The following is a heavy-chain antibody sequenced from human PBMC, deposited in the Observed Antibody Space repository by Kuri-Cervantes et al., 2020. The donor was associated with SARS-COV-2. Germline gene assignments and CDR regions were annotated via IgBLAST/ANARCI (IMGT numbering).Heavy chain of an antibody. Sequence: ESLKISCTVSGGSISSSSYYWGWIRQPPGKGLEWIGEINHSGSTNYNPSLKSRVTISVDTSKNQFSLKLSSVTAADTAVYYCARGDPITIFGVVIIRRRTSFDYWGQGTLVTVSS. CDR1: GGSISSSSYY. D-gene: IGHD3-3*01. CDR2: INHSGST. CDR3: ARGDPITIFGVVIIRRRTSFDY. J-gene: IGHJ4*02. V-gene: IGHV4-39*07.